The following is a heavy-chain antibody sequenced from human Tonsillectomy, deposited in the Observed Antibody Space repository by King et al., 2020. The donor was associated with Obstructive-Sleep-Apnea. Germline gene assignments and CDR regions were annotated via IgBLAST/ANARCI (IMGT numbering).Heavy chain of an antibody. CDR2: IIPILGIA. V-gene: IGHV1-69*04. CDR3: ASDDIVVVVAATLDY. D-gene: IGHD2-15*01. CDR1: GGTFSSYA. Sequence: QLVQSGAEVKEPGSSVKVSCKAAGGTFSSYAISWVRQAPGQGLEWMGRIIPILGIANYAQKFQGRFMITADKSTSTAYMELSSLRSEDTAVYYCASDDIVVVVAATLDYWGQGTLVTVSS. J-gene: IGHJ4*02.